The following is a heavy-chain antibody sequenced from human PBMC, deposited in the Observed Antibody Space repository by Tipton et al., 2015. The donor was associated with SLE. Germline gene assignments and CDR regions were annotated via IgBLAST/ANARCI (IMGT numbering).Heavy chain of an antibody. Sequence: TLSLTCTVSGGSISSHYWSWIRQPPGKGLEWIGEINHSGSTNYNPSLKSRVTISVDTSKNQFSLKLSSVTAADTAVYYCARSSSGWYGAFDIWGQGTMVTVSS. J-gene: IGHJ3*02. CDR2: INHSGST. CDR3: ARSSSGWYGAFDI. D-gene: IGHD6-19*01. V-gene: IGHV4-34*01. CDR1: GGSISSHY.